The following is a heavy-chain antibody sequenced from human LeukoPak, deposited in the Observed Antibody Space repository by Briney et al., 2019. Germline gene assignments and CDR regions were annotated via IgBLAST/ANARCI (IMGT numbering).Heavy chain of an antibody. Sequence: PGGSLRLSCAASGFTFSNFWMSWVRQVRGEGLEGVANIKQNGSEIYYVDSVKGRFTISRDNSQYSLYLHMHSLRSEDAAGYYCTRHRQGSRIYSTDCWGRGTLVTVSS. D-gene: IGHD3-10*01. V-gene: IGHV3-7*01. CDR2: IKQNGSEI. CDR3: TRHRQGSRIYSTDC. CDR1: GFTFSNFW. J-gene: IGHJ4*02.